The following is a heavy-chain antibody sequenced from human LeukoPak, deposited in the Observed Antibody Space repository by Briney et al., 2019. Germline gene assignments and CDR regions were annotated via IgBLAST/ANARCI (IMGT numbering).Heavy chain of an antibody. CDR1: GGSISSYY. CDR3: ARDKAAAGHNWFDP. Sequence: SETLSLTCTVSGGSISSYYWSWIRQPPGKGLEWIGYIYYSGSTNYNPSLKSRVTISVDTSKSQFSLKLSSVTAADTAVYYCARDKAAAGHNWFDPWGQGTLVTVSS. D-gene: IGHD6-13*01. CDR2: IYYSGST. V-gene: IGHV4-59*01. J-gene: IGHJ5*02.